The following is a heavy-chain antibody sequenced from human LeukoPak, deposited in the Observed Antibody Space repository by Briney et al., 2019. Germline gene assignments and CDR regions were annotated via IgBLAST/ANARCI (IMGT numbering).Heavy chain of an antibody. J-gene: IGHJ4*02. D-gene: IGHD3-10*01. CDR3: ARGRFGEGDY. V-gene: IGHV4-39*01. CDR1: GGSISSSSYY. CDR2: IYYSGST. Sequence: PSETLSLTCTVSGGSISSSSYYWGWIRQPPGKGLEWIGSIYYSGSTYYNPSLKSRVTISVDTSKNQFSLKLSSVTAADTAVYYCARGRFGEGDYWGQGTLVTVSS.